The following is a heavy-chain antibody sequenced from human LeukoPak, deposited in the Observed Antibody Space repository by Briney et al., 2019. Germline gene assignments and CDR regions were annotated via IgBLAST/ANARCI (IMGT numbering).Heavy chain of an antibody. D-gene: IGHD1-26*01. Sequence: PGGSLRLSCAASGFTFRSYCMNWVRQAPGKGLEWGANIKQDGSEKFYVDSVKGRFTISRDNDKNSLYLQMNSLRAEATAVYYCAKEGAYPILPFDYWGQGTLVTVSS. CDR2: IKQDGSEK. CDR3: AKEGAYPILPFDY. CDR1: GFTFRSYC. J-gene: IGHJ4*02. V-gene: IGHV3-7*01.